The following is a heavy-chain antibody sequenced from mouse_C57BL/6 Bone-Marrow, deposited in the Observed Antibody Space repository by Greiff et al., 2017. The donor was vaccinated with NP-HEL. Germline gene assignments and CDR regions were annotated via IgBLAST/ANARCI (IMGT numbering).Heavy chain of an antibody. CDR2: IDPSDSYT. CDR1: GYTFTSYW. J-gene: IGHJ3*01. CDR3: ARSKDYDAFAY. V-gene: IGHV1-50*01. D-gene: IGHD2-4*01. Sequence: QVQLQQPGAELVKPGASVKLSCKASGYTFTSYWMQWVKQRPGQGLEWIGEIDPSDSYTNYNQKFKGKATLTVDTSSSTAYMQLSSLTSEDSAVYYCARSKDYDAFAYWGQGTLVTVSA.